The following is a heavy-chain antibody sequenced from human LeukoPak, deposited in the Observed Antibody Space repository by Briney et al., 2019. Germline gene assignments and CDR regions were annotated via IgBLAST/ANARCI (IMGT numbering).Heavy chain of an antibody. CDR2: INAGNGNT. V-gene: IGHV1-3*01. J-gene: IGHJ4*02. D-gene: IGHD6-19*01. Sequence: ASVKVSCKASGYTFTSYAMHWVRQAPGQRLEWMGWINAGNGNTKYSQKFQGRVTITRDTSASTAYMELSSLRPEDTAVYYCARVSSGWYYFDYWGQGTLVTVSS. CDR3: ARVSSGWYYFDY. CDR1: GYTFTSYA.